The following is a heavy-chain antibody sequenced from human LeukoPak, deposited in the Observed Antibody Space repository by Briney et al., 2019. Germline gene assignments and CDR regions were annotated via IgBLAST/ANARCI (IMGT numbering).Heavy chain of an antibody. CDR3: ARWVKQQLVGNWFDP. Sequence: GGSLRLSCAASGFSFSSYWMSWVRQAPGKGLEWVANIKQDGSEKYYVDSVKGRFTISRDNAKNSLYLQMNSLRAEDTAVYYCARWVKQQLVGNWFDPWGQGTLVTVSS. V-gene: IGHV3-7*01. CDR2: IKQDGSEK. D-gene: IGHD6-13*01. J-gene: IGHJ5*02. CDR1: GFSFSSYW.